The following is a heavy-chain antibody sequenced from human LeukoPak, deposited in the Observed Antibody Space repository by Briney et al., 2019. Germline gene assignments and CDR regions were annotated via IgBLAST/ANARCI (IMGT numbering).Heavy chain of an antibody. CDR1: GFTFSSYA. V-gene: IGHV3-64*02. J-gene: IGHJ6*02. CDR2: ISSNGGST. CDR3: ARDLALGGMDV. Sequence: GGSLRLSCAASGFTFSSYAMHWVRQAPGKGLEYVSAISSNGGSTSYADSVKGRSTISRDNSKNTLYLQMGSLRGEDMAVYYCARDLALGGMDVWGQGTTVTVSS.